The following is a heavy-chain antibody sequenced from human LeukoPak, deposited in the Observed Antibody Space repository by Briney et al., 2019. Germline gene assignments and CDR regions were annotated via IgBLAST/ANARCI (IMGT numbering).Heavy chain of an antibody. D-gene: IGHD4-11*01. Sequence: GGSLRLSCAASGFIFRNYWMSWVRQAPGKGLEWVANINQDGSVKNHVDSVKGRFTISRDNAKNSLYLQMNSLRPEDMAVYYCARGAPYRDSDDYWGQGTLVTVSS. CDR1: GFIFRNYW. CDR2: INQDGSVK. J-gene: IGHJ4*02. V-gene: IGHV3-7*05. CDR3: ARGAPYRDSDDY.